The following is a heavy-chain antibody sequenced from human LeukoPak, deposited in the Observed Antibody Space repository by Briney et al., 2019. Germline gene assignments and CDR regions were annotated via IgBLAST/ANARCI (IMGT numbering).Heavy chain of an antibody. CDR2: IYTSGKT. J-gene: IGHJ5*01. V-gene: IGHV4-4*07. CDR1: GGSISDYY. CDR3: ARNFGDYPDS. Sequence: SETLSLTCSVSGGSISDYYWTWIRQPAGKGLEWIGRIYTSGKTYYNPSLKGRVTMSLDTSKNQFSLNLSSVTAADTAVYYCARNFGDYPDSWGQGTLVTVSS. D-gene: IGHD4-17*01.